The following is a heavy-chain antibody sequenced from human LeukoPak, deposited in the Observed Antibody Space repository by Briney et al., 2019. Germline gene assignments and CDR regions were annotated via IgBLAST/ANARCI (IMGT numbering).Heavy chain of an antibody. Sequence: GGSLRLSCAASGFTVSGTHMSWVRQAPGKGLEWVSAMYTGGTTYYADSVTGRFTVSRDTSRNALFLHMDSLRAEDTAVYYCAKDEVTSGGGLASWGQGTLVIVSS. CDR3: AKDEVTSGGGLAS. CDR1: GFTVSGTH. V-gene: IGHV3-53*01. D-gene: IGHD2-21*02. CDR2: MYTGGTT. J-gene: IGHJ5*01.